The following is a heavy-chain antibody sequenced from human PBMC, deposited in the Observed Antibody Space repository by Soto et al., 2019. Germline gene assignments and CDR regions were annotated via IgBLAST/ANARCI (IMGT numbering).Heavy chain of an antibody. CDR1: GGSVSSGSYY. CDR2: IYYSGST. CDR3: ARATIVLVPAAMVSHWFDP. Sequence: VSGGSVSSGSYYWNWIRQPPGKGLEWIGYIYYSGSTYYNPSLKSRVTISVDTSKNQFSLKLSSVTAADTAVYYCARATIVLVPAAMVSHWFDPWGQGTLVTVSS. V-gene: IGHV4-30-4*07. J-gene: IGHJ5*02. D-gene: IGHD2-2*01.